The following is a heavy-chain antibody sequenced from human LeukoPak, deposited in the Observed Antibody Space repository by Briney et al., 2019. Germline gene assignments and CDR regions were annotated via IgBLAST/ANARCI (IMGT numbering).Heavy chain of an antibody. CDR1: GFTFSSYG. V-gene: IGHV3-30*02. J-gene: IGHJ4*02. D-gene: IGHD6-6*01. CDR2: IWYGGSNK. CDR3: AKDLFEYSSSSYFDY. Sequence: GGSLRLSCAASGFTFSSYGMHWVRQAPGKGLEWVAVIWYGGSNKYYADSVKGRFTISRDNSKNTLYLQMNSLRAEDTAVYYCAKDLFEYSSSSYFDYWGQGTLVTVSS.